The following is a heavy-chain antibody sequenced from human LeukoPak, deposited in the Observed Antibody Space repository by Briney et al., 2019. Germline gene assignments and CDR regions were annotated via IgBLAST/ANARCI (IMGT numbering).Heavy chain of an antibody. CDR3: ARDGPTYYYDSSGFS. J-gene: IGHJ4*02. Sequence: GRSLRLSCAASGFTFSSYAMHWVRQAPGEGLEWVAVISYDGSNKYYADSVKGRFTISRDNSKNTLYLQMNSLRAEDTAVYYCARDGPTYYYDSSGFSWGQGTLVTVSS. V-gene: IGHV3-30-3*01. CDR2: ISYDGSNK. D-gene: IGHD3-22*01. CDR1: GFTFSSYA.